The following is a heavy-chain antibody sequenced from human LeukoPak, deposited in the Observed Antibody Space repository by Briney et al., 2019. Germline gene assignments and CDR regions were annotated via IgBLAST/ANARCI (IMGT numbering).Heavy chain of an antibody. CDR3: ARDGYYYDSSGYYYLRDAFDI. V-gene: IGHV4-61*02. D-gene: IGHD3-22*01. J-gene: IGHJ3*02. CDR2: IYTSGST. Sequence: SQTLSLTCTVSGGSISSGSYYWSWIRQPAGKGLEWIGRIYTSGSTNYTPSLKSPFTISVDTSKNQFSLKLSSVPAADTAVYYCARDGYYYDSSGYYYLRDAFDIWGQGTMVTVSS. CDR1: GGSISSGSYY.